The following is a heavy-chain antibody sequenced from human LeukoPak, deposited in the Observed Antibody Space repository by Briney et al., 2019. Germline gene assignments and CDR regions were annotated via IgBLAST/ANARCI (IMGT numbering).Heavy chain of an antibody. D-gene: IGHD1-20*01. Sequence: SETLSLTCTVSGDSLSSHYWSWFRQSPGKGLEWIGNIYYSGSTNYNPSLKSRVTISVDTPKNQFSLKLSSVTTADAALYYCAGAPNWSYFDYWGQGTLVTVSS. V-gene: IGHV4-59*11. CDR3: AGAPNWSYFDY. J-gene: IGHJ4*02. CDR1: GDSLSSHY. CDR2: IYYSGST.